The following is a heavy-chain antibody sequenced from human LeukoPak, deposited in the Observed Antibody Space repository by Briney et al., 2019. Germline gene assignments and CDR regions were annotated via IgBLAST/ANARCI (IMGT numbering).Heavy chain of an antibody. CDR3: ARGLSGAAAGTGTFDI. J-gene: IGHJ3*02. Sequence: ASVKVSCKASGGTFSSYAISWVRQATGQGLEWVGWMNPNSGNTGYAQKFQGRVTMTRDTSTSTVHMELSSLRSEDTAVYYYARGLSGAAAGTGTFDIWGQGTMVTVSS. V-gene: IGHV1-8*02. CDR2: MNPNSGNT. D-gene: IGHD6-13*01. CDR1: GGTFSSYA.